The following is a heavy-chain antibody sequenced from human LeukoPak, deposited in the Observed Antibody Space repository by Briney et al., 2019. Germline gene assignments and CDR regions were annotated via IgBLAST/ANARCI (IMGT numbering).Heavy chain of an antibody. J-gene: IGHJ4*02. CDR3: ARMVRGVTFDY. D-gene: IGHD3-10*01. Sequence: GGSLGLSCAASGFTFSSYWMSWVRQAPGKGLEWVANIKQDGSEKYYVDSVKGRFTISRDNAKNSLYLQMNSLRAEDTAVYYCARMVRGVTFDYWGQGTLVTVSS. CDR1: GFTFSSYW. V-gene: IGHV3-7*03. CDR2: IKQDGSEK.